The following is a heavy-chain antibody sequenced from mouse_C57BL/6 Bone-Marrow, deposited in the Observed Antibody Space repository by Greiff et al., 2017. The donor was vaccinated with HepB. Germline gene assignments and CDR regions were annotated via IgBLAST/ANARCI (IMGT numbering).Heavy chain of an antibody. D-gene: IGHD2-3*01. CDR1: GFNIKDDY. CDR3: TTYDGYYSYYYAMDY. Sequence: VQLQQSGAELVRPGASVKLSCTASGFNIKDDYMHWVKQRPEQGLEWIGWIDPENGDTEYASKFQGKATIKADTSSNTAYLQLSSLTSEDTAVYYCTTYDGYYSYYYAMDYWGQGTSVTVSS. CDR2: IDPENGDT. V-gene: IGHV14-4*01. J-gene: IGHJ4*01.